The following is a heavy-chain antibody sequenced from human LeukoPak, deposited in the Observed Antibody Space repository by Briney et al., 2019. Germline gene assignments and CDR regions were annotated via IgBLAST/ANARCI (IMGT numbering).Heavy chain of an antibody. D-gene: IGHD3-3*01. CDR3: ARGLAYYDFWSGEDY. Sequence: ASVKVSCKASGYTFTSYGISWVRQAPGQGLEWMGWISAYNGNTNYAQKLQGRVTMTTDTSTSTAYKELRSLRSDDTAVYYCARGLAYYDFWSGEDYWGQGTLVTVSS. V-gene: IGHV1-18*01. CDR2: ISAYNGNT. CDR1: GYTFTSYG. J-gene: IGHJ4*02.